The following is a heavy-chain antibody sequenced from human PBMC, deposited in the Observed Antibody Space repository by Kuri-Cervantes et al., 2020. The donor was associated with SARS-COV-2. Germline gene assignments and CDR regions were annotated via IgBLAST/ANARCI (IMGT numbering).Heavy chain of an antibody. D-gene: IGHD5-12*01. CDR2: ISVSANYP. Sequence: GESLKISCAASGFSLSDYYMGWVRQAPGRGLEWVSYISVSANYPNYADSVKGRFTISRHNANKSLYLQLNSLRADDSAIYYCARAGSGYYAFDIWGQGTMVTVSS. CDR1: GFSLSDYY. V-gene: IGHV3-11*06. CDR3: ARAGSGYYAFDI. J-gene: IGHJ3*02.